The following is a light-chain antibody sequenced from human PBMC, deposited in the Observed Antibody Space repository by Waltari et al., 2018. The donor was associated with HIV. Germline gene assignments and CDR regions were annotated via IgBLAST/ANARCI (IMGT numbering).Light chain of an antibody. CDR2: KDH. J-gene: IGLJ2*01. V-gene: IGLV3-25*03. Sequence: SSELIQPPSQSVSPGQPARIPSSGAVLPDQYVYWYQQRPGQAPLLVIYKDHERPSGIPERFSGSSSGTKATLTITGVQPEDEADYYCQSGDKGRTHSVVFGGGTKLTVL. CDR1: VLPDQY. CDR3: QSGDKGRTHSVV.